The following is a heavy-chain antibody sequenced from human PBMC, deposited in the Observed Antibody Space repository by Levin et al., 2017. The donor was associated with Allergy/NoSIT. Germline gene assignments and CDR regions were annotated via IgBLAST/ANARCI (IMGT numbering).Heavy chain of an antibody. V-gene: IGHV3-21*01. J-gene: IGHJ4*02. CDR1: GFTFSSYN. CDR3: ARDGSPYSNSWYAYDY. CDR2: ISSSSSYI. D-gene: IGHD6-13*01. Sequence: AGGSLRLSCAASGFTFSSYNMNWVRQAPGKGLEWVSSISSSSSYIYYTDSVKGRFAISRDNAKNSLYLQMNSLRAEDTAVYYCARDGSPYSNSWYAYDYWGQGTLVTVSS.